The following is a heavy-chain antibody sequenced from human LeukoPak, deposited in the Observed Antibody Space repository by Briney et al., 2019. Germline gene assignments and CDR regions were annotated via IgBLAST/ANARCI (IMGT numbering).Heavy chain of an antibody. D-gene: IGHD4-17*01. CDR1: GYTFTSYG. V-gene: IGHV1-18*01. Sequence: ASVKVSCKASGYTFTSYGISWVRQAPGQGLEWMGWISAYNGNTNYAQKLQGRVTMTTDTSTSTAYMELRSLRSDDTAVYYRARVPYDYGDYANDYWGQGTLVTVSS. CDR2: ISAYNGNT. CDR3: ARVPYDYGDYANDY. J-gene: IGHJ4*02.